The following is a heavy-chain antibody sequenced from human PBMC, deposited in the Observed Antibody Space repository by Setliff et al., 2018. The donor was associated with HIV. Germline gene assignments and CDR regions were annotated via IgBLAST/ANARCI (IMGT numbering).Heavy chain of an antibody. D-gene: IGHD2-15*01. CDR2: TYYSSKWYI. J-gene: IGHJ3*02. CDR3: VRGNVSAFDI. CDR1: GDSVSSSNRVA. Sequence: SQTLSLTCAISGDSVSSSNRVAWNWIRQSPSRGLEWPGRTYYSSKWYIDYAMSVKGRIIINPDTSKNRFSLQLNSVTPEDTAVYYCVRGNVSAFDIWGQGTMVTVSS. V-gene: IGHV6-1*01.